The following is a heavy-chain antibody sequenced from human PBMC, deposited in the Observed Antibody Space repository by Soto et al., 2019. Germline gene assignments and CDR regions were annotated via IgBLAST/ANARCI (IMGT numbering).Heavy chain of an antibody. V-gene: IGHV4-59*12. D-gene: IGHD6-6*01. Sequence: SETLSLTCTVSGGSISSYYWSWIRQPPGKGLEWIGYIYYSGSTNYNPSLKSRVTISVDTSKNQFSLKLSSVTAADTAVYYCATIEGQLGFDYWVQGTLVTVSS. J-gene: IGHJ4*02. CDR3: ATIEGQLGFDY. CDR2: IYYSGST. CDR1: GGSISSYY.